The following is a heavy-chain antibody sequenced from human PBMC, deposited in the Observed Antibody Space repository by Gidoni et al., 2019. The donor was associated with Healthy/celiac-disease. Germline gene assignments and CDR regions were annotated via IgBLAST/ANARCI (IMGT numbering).Heavy chain of an antibody. CDR1: GYTFTSYG. V-gene: IGHV1-18*01. J-gene: IGHJ4*02. CDR3: ARVYYDSSGYYYGFDY. CDR2: ISAYNGNT. D-gene: IGHD3-22*01. Sequence: GQSGAEVKKPGASVKVSCKASGYTFTSYGISWVRQAPGQGLEWMGWISAYNGNTNYAQTLQGRVTMTTDTSTSTAYMGLRSLRSDDTAVYYCARVYYDSSGYYYGFDYWGQGTLVTVSS.